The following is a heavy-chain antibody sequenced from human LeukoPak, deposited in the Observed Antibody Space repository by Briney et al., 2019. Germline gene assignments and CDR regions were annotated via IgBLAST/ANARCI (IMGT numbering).Heavy chain of an antibody. D-gene: IGHD4-17*01. V-gene: IGHV3-23*01. Sequence: PGGSLRLSCVGSGFTFSSYAMTWVRQAPGKGLEWVSSIRGSGDGTSYADSVKGRFTMSRDNSKNTLYLQMDNLRAEDTAMYYCGRDPNGDYIGAFDFWGRGTSVTVSS. CDR2: IRGSGDGT. J-gene: IGHJ3*01. CDR3: GRDPNGDYIGAFDF. CDR1: GFTFSSYA.